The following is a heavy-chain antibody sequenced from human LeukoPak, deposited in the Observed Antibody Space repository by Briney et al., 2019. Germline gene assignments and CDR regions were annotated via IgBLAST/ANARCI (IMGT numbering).Heavy chain of an antibody. J-gene: IGHJ4*02. D-gene: IGHD2-2*01. CDR1: GFTFSSYA. Sequence: GGSLRLSCAASGFTFSSYAMSWVRQAPGKGLEWVSSINPSGGSTYYADSVKGRFTISIDNSKNTLYLQMNSLRAEDTAIYYCAKDQETYCTTTTCPLDYWGQGTLVTVSS. CDR2: INPSGGST. V-gene: IGHV3-23*01. CDR3: AKDQETYCTTTTCPLDY.